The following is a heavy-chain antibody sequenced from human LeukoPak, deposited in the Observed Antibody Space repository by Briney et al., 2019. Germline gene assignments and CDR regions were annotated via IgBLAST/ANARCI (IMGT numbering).Heavy chain of an antibody. CDR3: ARAYDSSGYWIYYFDY. D-gene: IGHD3-22*01. CDR1: GFTFSSYG. V-gene: IGHV3-7*01. Sequence: GGSLRLSCAASGFTFSSYGMHWVRQAPGKGLEWVANIKQDGSEKYYVDSVKGRFTISRDNAKNSLYLQMNSLRAEDTAVYYCARAYDSSGYWIYYFDYWGQGTLVTVSS. J-gene: IGHJ4*02. CDR2: IKQDGSEK.